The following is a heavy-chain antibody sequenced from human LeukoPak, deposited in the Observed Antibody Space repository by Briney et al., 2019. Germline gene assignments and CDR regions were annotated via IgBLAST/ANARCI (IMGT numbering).Heavy chain of an antibody. Sequence: SGPTLVNPTQTLTLTCTFSGFSLSTSAVGVGWIRQPPGKALEWLALVHRDDDKRYSPSLKSRLTITKDTSRNQVVLTMTNMDPLDTATYYCAHATLVYDSSGYYMGWFDPWGQGTLVTVSS. CDR2: VHRDDDK. J-gene: IGHJ5*02. CDR1: GFSLSTSAVG. CDR3: AHATLVYDSSGYYMGWFDP. V-gene: IGHV2-5*02. D-gene: IGHD3-22*01.